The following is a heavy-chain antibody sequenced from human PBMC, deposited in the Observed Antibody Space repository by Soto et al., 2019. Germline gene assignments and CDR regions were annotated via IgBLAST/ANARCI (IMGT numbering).Heavy chain of an antibody. CDR2: INWNSGSI. CDR1: GFTFDDYA. V-gene: IGHV3-9*01. J-gene: IGHJ2*01. D-gene: IGHD4-17*01. CDR3: AKDLKTTPIWYFDL. Sequence: EVQLVESGGGLVQPGRSLRLSCAASGFTFDDYAMHWVRQAPGKGLEWVSDINWNSGSIGYADSVKGRFTISRDNAKNSLYLQMNSLRAEDTALYYCAKDLKTTPIWYFDLWGRGTLVTVSS.